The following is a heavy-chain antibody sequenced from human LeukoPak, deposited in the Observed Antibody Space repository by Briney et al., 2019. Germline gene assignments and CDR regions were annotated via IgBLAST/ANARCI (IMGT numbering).Heavy chain of an antibody. J-gene: IGHJ5*02. CDR3: ARGTTVTTRLYNWFDL. V-gene: IGHV4-34*01. Sequence: PSETLCLTCAVYGGSFSGYYWSWIRQPPGKGLEWIGEINHSGSTNYNPSLKSRVTISVDTSKNQFSLKLSSVTAADTAVYYCARGTTVTTRLYNWFDLWGQGTLVTVSS. CDR1: GGSFSGYY. D-gene: IGHD4-17*01. CDR2: INHSGST.